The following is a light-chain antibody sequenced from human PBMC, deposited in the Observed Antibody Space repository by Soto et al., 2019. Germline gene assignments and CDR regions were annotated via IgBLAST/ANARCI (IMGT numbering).Light chain of an antibody. Sequence: DIQMIQSPSSLSASIGDRVTITCQASHDIDNFLNWYQQKPGKAPKLLIYDAFNLETGVPSRFSGSGSGTDFTLKISRVEAEDVGVYYCMQGTSWPWTFGQGTKVEIK. CDR1: HDIDNF. CDR3: MQGTSWPWT. V-gene: IGKV1-33*01. J-gene: IGKJ1*01. CDR2: DAF.